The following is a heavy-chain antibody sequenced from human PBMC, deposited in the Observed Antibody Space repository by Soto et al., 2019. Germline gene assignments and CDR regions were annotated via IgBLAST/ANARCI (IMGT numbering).Heavy chain of an antibody. V-gene: IGHV1-69*12. J-gene: IGHJ6*02. CDR3: ARGRIAGAATDFYYYRMDV. CDR2: IIPVFATT. D-gene: IGHD1-26*01. CDR1: GGTFSTYV. Sequence: QVQLVQSGAEVKKPGSSVKVSCKASGGTFSTYVISWVRQAPGQGLEWMGGIIPVFATTNYAQKFQGRVTITADESTRTGYMELNSLRSEDTAVYYCARGRIAGAATDFYYYRMDVWGQGTSVTVSS.